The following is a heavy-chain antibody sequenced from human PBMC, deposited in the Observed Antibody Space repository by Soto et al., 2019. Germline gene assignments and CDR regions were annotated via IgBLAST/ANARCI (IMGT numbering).Heavy chain of an antibody. CDR1: GGSFSGYY. CDR2: INHSGST. V-gene: IGHV4-34*01. J-gene: IGHJ4*02. CDR3: ARIWGSIAVAGT. D-gene: IGHD6-19*01. Sequence: SETLSLTCAVYGGSFSGYYWSWIRQPPGKGLEWIGEINHSGSTNYNPSLKSRVTISVDTSKNQFSLKLSSVTAADTAVYYCARIWGSIAVAGTWGQGTLVTVSS.